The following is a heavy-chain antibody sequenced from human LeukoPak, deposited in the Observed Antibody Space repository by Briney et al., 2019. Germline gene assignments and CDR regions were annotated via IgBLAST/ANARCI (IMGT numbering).Heavy chain of an antibody. CDR2: IYWDDDK. J-gene: IGHJ6*04. V-gene: IGHV2-5*02. D-gene: IGHD3-10*01. Sequence: SGPTLVNPTQTLTLTCTFSGFSLSTSGVGVGWIRQPPGKALEWLALIYWDDDKRYSPSLKSKLTITNDTSKNQVVLTMTNMDPVGTATYYCARDSYGSGSYSPREYYYGMDVWGKGTTVTVSS. CDR3: ARDSYGSGSYSPREYYYGMDV. CDR1: GFSLSTSGVG.